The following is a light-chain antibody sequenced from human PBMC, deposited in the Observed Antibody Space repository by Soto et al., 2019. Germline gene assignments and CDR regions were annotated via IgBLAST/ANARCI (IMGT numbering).Light chain of an antibody. CDR3: SSYAASNNFYFV. Sequence: QSALTQPPSASGSPGPSVTISCTGTSSDVGGYNYVSWYQQYPGRAPKLMSYEVTKRPSGVPDRFSGSKSGNTASLTVSGLQAEDEADYSCSSYAASNNFYFVFGGGTKLTVL. V-gene: IGLV2-8*01. J-gene: IGLJ3*02. CDR2: EVT. CDR1: SSDVGGYNY.